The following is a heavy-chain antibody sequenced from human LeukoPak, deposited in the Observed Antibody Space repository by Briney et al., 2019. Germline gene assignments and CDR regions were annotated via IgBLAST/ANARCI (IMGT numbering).Heavy chain of an antibody. CDR3: AKEAYDFWSGYQPYYFDY. CDR1: GFTFSSYA. D-gene: IGHD3-3*01. J-gene: IGHJ4*02. V-gene: IGHV3-23*01. CDR2: ISGSGGST. Sequence: GGSLRLSCAASGFTFSSYAMSWVRQAPGKGLEWVSAISGSGGSTYYADSVKGRFTISRDNSKNTLYLQMNSLRAEDTAVYYCAKEAYDFWSGYQPYYFDYWGQGTLVTVSS.